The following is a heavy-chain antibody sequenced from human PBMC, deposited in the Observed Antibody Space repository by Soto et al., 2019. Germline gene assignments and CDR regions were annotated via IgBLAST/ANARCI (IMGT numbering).Heavy chain of an antibody. J-gene: IGHJ4*02. V-gene: IGHV3-11*01. D-gene: IGHD6-6*01. CDR3: ERQAARNYIDS. CDR1: GFTFSDYS. CDR2: IDSRGRTL. Sequence: GGSLSLSCVASGFTFSDYSMSWIRQAPGKGLEWLAFIDSRGRTLSYADSVRGRFTISRDNAENSVYLQMDSLRADDTAVYYCERQAARNYIDSWGQGNSVTVSS.